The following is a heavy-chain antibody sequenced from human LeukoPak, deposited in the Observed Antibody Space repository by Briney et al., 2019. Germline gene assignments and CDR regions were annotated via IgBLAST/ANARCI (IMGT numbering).Heavy chain of an antibody. J-gene: IGHJ5*02. CDR2: ISSSSYI. D-gene: IGHD3-22*01. V-gene: IGHV3-21*01. CDR3: ARESYYYDSSGYYFWFDP. CDR1: GFTFSSYS. Sequence: GGSLRLSCAASGFTFSSYSMNWVRQAPGKGLEWVSSISSSSYIYYADSVKGRFTISRDNAKNSLYLQMNSLRAEDTAVYYCARESYYYDSSGYYFWFDPWGQGTLVTVSS.